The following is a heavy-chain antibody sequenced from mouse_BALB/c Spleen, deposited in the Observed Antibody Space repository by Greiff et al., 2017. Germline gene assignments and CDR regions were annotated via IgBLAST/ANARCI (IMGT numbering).Heavy chain of an antibody. CDR3: ARLGYDDAMDY. V-gene: IGHV14-1*02. D-gene: IGHD2-2*01. CDR2: IDPENGNT. Sequence: VQLQQSGAELVRPGALVKLSCKASGFNIKDYYMHWVEQRPEQGLEWIGWIDPENGNTIYDPKFQGKASITADTSSNTAYLQLSSLTSEDTAVYYCARLGYDDAMDYWGQGTSVTVSS. J-gene: IGHJ4*01. CDR1: GFNIKDYY.